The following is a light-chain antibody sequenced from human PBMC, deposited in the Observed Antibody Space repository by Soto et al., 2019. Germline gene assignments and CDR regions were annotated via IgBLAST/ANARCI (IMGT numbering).Light chain of an antibody. V-gene: IGKV3-15*01. CDR3: QQYHNWPPYT. CDR1: QSVSGN. Sequence: EVVMTQSPATLSVSPGERATLSCRASQSVSGNLAWYHQKPGQAPRFLIYGASTRAPGLPARFSGSGSGTNCTLTISSLQYEDLGVYFCQQYHNWPPYTFGQGNKLEIK. CDR2: GAS. J-gene: IGKJ2*01.